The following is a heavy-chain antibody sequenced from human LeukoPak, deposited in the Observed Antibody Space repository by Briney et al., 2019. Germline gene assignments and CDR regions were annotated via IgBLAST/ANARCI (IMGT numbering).Heavy chain of an antibody. CDR3: ARHDCDSSRCSVNWFDP. J-gene: IGHJ5*02. CDR2: IYYSGST. CDR1: GDSISVYY. Sequence: AETLSLTCTVSGDSISVYYWSWIRQPPGKGLEWIGYIYYSGSTNYNPSLKSRVTISVDTSKNQFSLKVSSVTSADTAVYYCARHDCDSSRCSVNWFDPWGQGTLVTVSS. D-gene: IGHD2/OR15-2a*01. V-gene: IGHV4-59*01.